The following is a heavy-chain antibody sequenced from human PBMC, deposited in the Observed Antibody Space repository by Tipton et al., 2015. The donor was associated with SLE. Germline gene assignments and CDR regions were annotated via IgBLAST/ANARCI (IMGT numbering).Heavy chain of an antibody. CDR2: INQDGNEK. CDR1: GFTFSSYW. D-gene: IGHD2-2*02. Sequence: SLRLSCAASGFTFSSYWMSWFRQGPGKGLEWVANINQDGNEKFYVDSVKGRFSISRDNAKNSLYLQMNTLRAEDTAVYYCVTIPFYWGQGNLVTVSS. CDR3: VTIPFY. V-gene: IGHV3-7*01. J-gene: IGHJ4*02.